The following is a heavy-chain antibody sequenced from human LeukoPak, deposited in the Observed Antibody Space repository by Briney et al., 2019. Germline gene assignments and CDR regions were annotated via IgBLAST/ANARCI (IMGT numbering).Heavy chain of an antibody. CDR2: ISYDGSNK. Sequence: GGSLRLSWVGSGFTFSSYAMHWVSQAAGKGLEWVAVISYDGSNKYYADSVKGRFTISRDNSKNTLYLQMNSLRAEDTAVYYCARGGPYDSRYYGMDVWGQGTTVTVSS. V-gene: IGHV3-30-3*01. CDR3: ARGGPYDSRYYGMDV. D-gene: IGHD3-22*01. J-gene: IGHJ6*02. CDR1: GFTFSSYA.